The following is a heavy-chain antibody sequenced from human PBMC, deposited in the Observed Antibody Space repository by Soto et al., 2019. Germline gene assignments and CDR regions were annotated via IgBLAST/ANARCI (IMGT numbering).Heavy chain of an antibody. CDR2: ISSSSSYI. Sequence: EVQLVESGGGLVKPGGSLRLSCAASGFTFSSYSMNWVRQAPGKGLEWVSSISSSSSYIYYADSVKGRFTISRDNAKNSLYLQMNSLRAEDTAVYYCARDQFGEFQFDYWGQGTLVTVSS. V-gene: IGHV3-21*01. CDR3: ARDQFGEFQFDY. CDR1: GFTFSSYS. J-gene: IGHJ4*02. D-gene: IGHD3-10*01.